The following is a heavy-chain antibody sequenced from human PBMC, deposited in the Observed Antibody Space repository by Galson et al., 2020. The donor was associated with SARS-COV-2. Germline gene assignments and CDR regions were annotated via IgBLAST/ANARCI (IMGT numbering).Heavy chain of an antibody. CDR2: ISYDVHSK. Sequence: QLGESLKISCGASGFTFSSYALHWVRHAPVKGLECVAVISYDVHSKYYADSVKGRFTISRDNSKHTLFLQMNTLRVEDSSVYYCARGVGAVVVLGATPFDHWGQGTRVTVS. CDR1: GFTFSSYA. J-gene: IGHJ4*02. CDR3: ARGVGAVVVLGATPFDH. V-gene: IGHV3-30*04. D-gene: IGHD2-15*01.